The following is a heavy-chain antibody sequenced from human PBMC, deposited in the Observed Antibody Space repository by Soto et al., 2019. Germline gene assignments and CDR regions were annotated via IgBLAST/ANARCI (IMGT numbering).Heavy chain of an antibody. CDR1: GASIICSSYY. CDR2: INYSGST. Sequence: PSETLSLTCTVSGASIICSSYYWGWIRQPPGKGLEWIGSINYSGSTYYNPSLKSRVTISADMYKNQFSLKLRSVTAADTAVYYCARERLAVAGKGGWFDPWGQETLVTVSS. CDR3: ARERLAVAGKGGWFDP. D-gene: IGHD6-19*01. V-gene: IGHV4-39*02. J-gene: IGHJ5*02.